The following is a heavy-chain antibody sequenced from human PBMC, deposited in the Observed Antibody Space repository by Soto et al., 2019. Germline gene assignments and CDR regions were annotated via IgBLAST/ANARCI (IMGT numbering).Heavy chain of an antibody. J-gene: IGHJ4*02. CDR3: ARGPPFLTYYYDSSGYSYYFDY. Sequence: KTSETLSLTCTVSGGSISSGGYYWSWIRQHPGKGLEWIGYIYYSGSTYYNPSLKSRVTISVDTSKNQFSLKLSSVTAADTAVYYCARGPPFLTYYYDSSGYSYYFDYWGQGTLVTVSS. CDR1: GGSISSGGYY. CDR2: IYYSGST. V-gene: IGHV4-31*03. D-gene: IGHD3-22*01.